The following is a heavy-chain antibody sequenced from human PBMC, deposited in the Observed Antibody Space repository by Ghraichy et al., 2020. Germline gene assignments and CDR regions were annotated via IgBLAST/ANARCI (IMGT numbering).Heavy chain of an antibody. CDR1: GFTFSDHY. Sequence: GGSLRLSCAASGFTFSDHYMNWIRQTPGKGLEWIAYISGSSDYTNYADAVKGRFTISRDNSKNSLYLQMNSLRAEDMAVYYCARVISVAATIDYWGLGTLVTVSS. D-gene: IGHD6-19*01. CDR3: ARVISVAATIDY. V-gene: IGHV3-11*06. J-gene: IGHJ4*02. CDR2: ISGSSDYT.